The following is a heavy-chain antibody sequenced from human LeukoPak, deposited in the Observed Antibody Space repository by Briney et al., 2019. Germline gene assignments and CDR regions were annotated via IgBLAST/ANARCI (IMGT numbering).Heavy chain of an antibody. J-gene: IGHJ4*02. CDR1: GGSISSYH. CDR2: INYSGST. CDR3: ARAPAGDYFDY. D-gene: IGHD2-2*01. Sequence: SETLSLTCTVSGGSISSYHWSWIRQPPGKGLEWIGYINYSGSTKHNPSLKSRVTISVDTSKNQFSLKLSSVTAADTAVYFCARAPAGDYFDYWGQGTLVTVSS. V-gene: IGHV4-59*01.